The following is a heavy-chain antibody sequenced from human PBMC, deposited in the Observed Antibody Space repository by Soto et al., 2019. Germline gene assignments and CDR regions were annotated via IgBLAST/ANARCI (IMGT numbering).Heavy chain of an antibody. D-gene: IGHD1-20*01. CDR3: AKAKNDYNWDNRPPLDY. J-gene: IGHJ4*02. V-gene: IGHV3-23*01. CDR1: GFTLRNYA. CDR2: ISANDVGT. Sequence: GGSLRLSCEASGFTLRNYAMTWVRQAPGKGLEWVSLISANDVGTYYAESVKTRFTISTDQSRNTVYLQMDSLRADDTAIYYCAKAKNDYNWDNRPPLDYWGQGTLVTVSS.